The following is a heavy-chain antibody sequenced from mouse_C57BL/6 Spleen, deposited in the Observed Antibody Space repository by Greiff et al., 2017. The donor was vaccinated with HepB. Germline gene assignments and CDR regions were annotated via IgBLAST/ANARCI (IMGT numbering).Heavy chain of an antibody. CDR2: ISYDGSN. V-gene: IGHV3-6*01. D-gene: IGHD1-1*01. Sequence: DVKLQESGPGLVKPSQSLSLTCSVTGYSITSGYYWNWIRQFPGNKLEWMGYISYDGSNNYNPSLKHRISITRDTSKNQFFLKLNSVTTEDTATYYCARKEIITTGVERGMDYWGQGTSGTVAS. J-gene: IGHJ4*01. CDR3: ARKEIITTGVERGMDY. CDR1: GYSITSGYY.